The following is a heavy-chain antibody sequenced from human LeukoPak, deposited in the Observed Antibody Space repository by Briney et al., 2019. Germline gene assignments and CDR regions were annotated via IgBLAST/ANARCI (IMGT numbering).Heavy chain of an antibody. CDR1: GGSISSTNW. J-gene: IGHJ4*02. Sequence: SETLSLTCAVSGGSISSTNWWTWVRQPPGKGLEYIGEIYHSGSTKYNPSLKSRVTISVDKSKNQFSLRLTSVTAADTAVYYCARRKGYRPSKTRYYFDYWGQGTLVTVSS. CDR3: ARRKGYRPSKTRYYFDY. V-gene: IGHV4-4*02. D-gene: IGHD1-1*01. CDR2: IYHSGST.